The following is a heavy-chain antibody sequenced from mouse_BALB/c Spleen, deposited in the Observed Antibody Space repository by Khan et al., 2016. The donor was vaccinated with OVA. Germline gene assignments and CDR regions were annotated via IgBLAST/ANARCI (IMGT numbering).Heavy chain of an antibody. V-gene: IGHV1S81*02. Sequence: VQHQQSGAELVKAGASVKMSCKASGYTFTSYWMHWVKQRLGQGLEWFAETNPTNGRTYYNEKFKSKATLTVDKSSSTAYMLLSGPTFEDSAVYYCARIKKIVATYFDYWGQGTTLTVSS. J-gene: IGHJ2*01. CDR1: GYTFTSYW. CDR3: ARIKKIVATYFDY. D-gene: IGHD1-1*01. CDR2: TNPTNGRT.